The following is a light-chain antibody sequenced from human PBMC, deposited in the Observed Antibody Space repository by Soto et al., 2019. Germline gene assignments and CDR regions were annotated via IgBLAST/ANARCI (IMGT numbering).Light chain of an antibody. CDR2: TAS. CDR1: QGVSTW. CDR3: QQTTTFPLT. V-gene: IGKV1D-12*01. Sequence: DIQMTQSPSSVSASVGDRVTSTCRASQGVSTWLAWYQQKPGKAPNLLIYTASSLQSGVPSRFSGSASGTDFTLTISSLQPEDFATYYCQQTTTFPLTVGGGTKVEI. J-gene: IGKJ4*01.